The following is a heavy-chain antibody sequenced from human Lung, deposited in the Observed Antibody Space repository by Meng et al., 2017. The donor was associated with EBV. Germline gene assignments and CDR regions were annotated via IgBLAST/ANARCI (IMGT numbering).Heavy chain of an antibody. J-gene: IGHJ4*02. CDR3: STQSAC. V-gene: IGHV3-72*01. CDR1: GCTVNYCD. CDR2: SRDKVKNHTT. Sequence: EMYVVQSVGGLVQPARSLSVSGAATGCTVNYCDVDWVRQAPGKGLKWVVRSRDKVKNHTTDYGASVKGRYSISRDDSKNSLYLQMDSLKAEYTAVYFCSTQSACWGQGTLVTVSS. D-gene: IGHD3-3*01.